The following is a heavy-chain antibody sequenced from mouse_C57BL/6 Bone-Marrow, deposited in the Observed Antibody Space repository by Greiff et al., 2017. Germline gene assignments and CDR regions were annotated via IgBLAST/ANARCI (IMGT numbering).Heavy chain of an antibody. CDR1: EYEFPSHD. CDR3: ARDYYDYDDDGYWYFDV. CDR2: INSDGGST. J-gene: IGHJ1*03. Sequence: EVQGVESGGGLVQPGASLKLSCESNEYEFPSHDMSWVRKTPEKRLELVAAINSDGGSTYYPDTMERRFIISRDNTKKTLYVQMSSLRSEDTALYYCARDYYDYDDDGYWYFDVGGTGTTVTVSS. D-gene: IGHD2-4*01. V-gene: IGHV5-2*01.